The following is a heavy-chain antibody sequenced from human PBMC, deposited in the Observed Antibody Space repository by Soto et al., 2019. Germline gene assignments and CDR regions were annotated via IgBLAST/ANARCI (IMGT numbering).Heavy chain of an antibody. D-gene: IGHD3-10*01. CDR3: ARTYFGSGSYSY. Sequence: QLQLQESGPGLVEPSETLSLTCTVSGGSISGTNEYWGWIRQPPGKGLEWIASIHYDGRTYYTPSLKRRLTISADPSKNPFSLKLSSVTAADTAVYYCARTYFGSGSYSYWGQGTLVIVSS. CDR2: IHYDGRT. CDR1: GGSISGTNEY. V-gene: IGHV4-39*02. J-gene: IGHJ1*01.